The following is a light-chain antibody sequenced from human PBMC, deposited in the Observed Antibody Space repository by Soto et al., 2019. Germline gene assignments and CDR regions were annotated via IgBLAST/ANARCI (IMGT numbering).Light chain of an antibody. J-gene: IGLJ1*01. Sequence: QLVLTQPSSLSASPGASASLTCTLRSGINVGTYRIYWYQQKPGSPPQYLLRYKSDSDKQQGSGVPSRFSGSKDASANAGILLISGLQSEDEADYYCMIWHSSASVFGTGTQLTVL. CDR2: YKSDSDK. CDR3: MIWHSSASV. V-gene: IGLV5-45*03. CDR1: SGINVGTYR.